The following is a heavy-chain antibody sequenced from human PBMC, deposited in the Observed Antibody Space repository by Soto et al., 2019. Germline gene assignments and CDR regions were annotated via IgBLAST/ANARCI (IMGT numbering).Heavy chain of an antibody. J-gene: IGHJ4*02. V-gene: IGHV3-74*01. CDR2: IDSYSTTT. CDR1: GFTFKNHW. Sequence: GGSLRLSCTASGFTFKNHWMHGVRQAPGKGLVWVARIDSYSTTTNYADSVKCRFTIPRDNAKNTVFLHLNSLTDEDTAVYYCARGGAMGVDYWGQGTLVTVAS. CDR3: ARGGAMGVDY. D-gene: IGHD1-26*01.